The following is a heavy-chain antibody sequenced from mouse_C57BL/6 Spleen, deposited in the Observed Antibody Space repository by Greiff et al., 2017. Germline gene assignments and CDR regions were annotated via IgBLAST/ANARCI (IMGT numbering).Heavy chain of an antibody. J-gene: IGHJ2*01. CDR3: ASSYGSSYYFDY. CDR1: GYAFSSSW. V-gene: IGHV1-82*01. D-gene: IGHD1-1*01. CDR2: IYPGDGDT. Sequence: QVQLQQSGPELVKPGASVKISCKASGYAFSSSWMNWVKQRPGKGLEWIGRIYPGDGDTNYNGKFKGKATLTADKSSSTAYMQLSSLTSEDSAVYYCASSYGSSYYFDYWGQGTTLTVSS.